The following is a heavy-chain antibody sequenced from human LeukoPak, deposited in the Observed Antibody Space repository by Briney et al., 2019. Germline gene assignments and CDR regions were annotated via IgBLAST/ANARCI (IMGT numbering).Heavy chain of an antibody. D-gene: IGHD3-22*01. CDR2: INTNTGNP. CDR1: GYTFTSYA. V-gene: IGHV7-4-1*02. CDR3: ARDGDYYDSSGPGGDY. Sequence: ASVKVSCKASGYTFTSYAMNWVRQAPGQGLEWMGWINTNTGNPTYAQGFTGRFVFSLDTSVSTAYLQISSLKAEDTAVYYCARDGDYYDSSGPGGDYWGQGTLVTVSS. J-gene: IGHJ4*02.